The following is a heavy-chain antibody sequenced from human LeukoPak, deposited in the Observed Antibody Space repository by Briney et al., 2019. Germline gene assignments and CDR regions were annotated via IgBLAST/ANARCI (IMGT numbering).Heavy chain of an antibody. D-gene: IGHD3-9*01. CDR3: ARVKTYYDILTGYSIDGMDV. CDR1: GGSISSGGYY. Sequence: SSETLSLTCTVSGGSISSGGYYWSWIRQHPGKGLEWIGYIYYSGSTYYNPSLKSRVTISVGTSKNQFSLKLSSVTAADTAVYYCARVKTYYDILTGYSIDGMDVWGQGTTVTVSS. CDR2: IYYSGST. V-gene: IGHV4-31*03. J-gene: IGHJ6*02.